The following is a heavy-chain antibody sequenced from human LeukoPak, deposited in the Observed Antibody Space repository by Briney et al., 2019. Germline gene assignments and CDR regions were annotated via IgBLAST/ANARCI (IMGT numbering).Heavy chain of an antibody. D-gene: IGHD2-2*01. CDR1: GFTFSSYA. J-gene: IGHJ4*02. V-gene: IGHV3-23*01. CDR3: AKALAPRLMWGCSTSCYLGFDY. CDR2: ISGSGGST. Sequence: GGSLRLSCAASGFTFSSYAMSWVRQAPGKGLEWVSAISGSGGSTYYADSVKGRFTISRDNSKNTLYLQMNSLRAEDTAVYYCAKALAPRLMWGCSTSCYLGFDYWGQGTLVTVSS.